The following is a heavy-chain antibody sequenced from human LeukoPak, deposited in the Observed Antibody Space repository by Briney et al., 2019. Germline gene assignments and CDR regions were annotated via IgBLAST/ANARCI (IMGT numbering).Heavy chain of an antibody. V-gene: IGHV4-34*01. J-gene: IGHJ5*02. CDR2: ITHSGST. D-gene: IGHD5-24*01. Sequence: SETLSLTCEVYGVSLSDYHWSWIRQSPGKGLEWIGDITHSGSTKYNPSIKSRVAISIDKSKNQFFLRLSPVTVADTAVYYCARERASSNYNNYFDPWGQGTPVTVSS. CDR3: ARERASSNYNNYFDP. CDR1: GVSLSDYH.